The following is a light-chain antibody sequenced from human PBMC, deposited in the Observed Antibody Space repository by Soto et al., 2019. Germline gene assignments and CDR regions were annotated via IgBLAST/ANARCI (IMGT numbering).Light chain of an antibody. Sequence: DIELTQSTSFLSATVGDRVTITCRASQGISSYLAWYQQKPGKAPKLLIYAASTLQYGVPSRFSGSGSGTEFTLTISSLQPEDFATYYCQQVNSYPRAFGQGTKVDI. CDR2: AAS. J-gene: IGKJ1*01. V-gene: IGKV1-9*01. CDR1: QGISSY. CDR3: QQVNSYPRA.